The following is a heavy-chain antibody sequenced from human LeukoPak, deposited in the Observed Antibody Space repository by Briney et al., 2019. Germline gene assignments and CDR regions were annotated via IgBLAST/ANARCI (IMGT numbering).Heavy chain of an antibody. CDR3: AKTNYYDSSGHHDAFDI. V-gene: IGHV1-46*01. CDR1: GYTFTSYY. CDR2: INPSGGST. J-gene: IGHJ3*02. Sequence: ASVKVSCKASGYTFTSYYMHWVRQAPGQGLEWMGIINPSGGSTSYAQKFQGRVTMTRDMSTSTAYMELRSLRSDDTAVYYCAKTNYYDSSGHHDAFDIWGQGTMVTVSS. D-gene: IGHD3-22*01.